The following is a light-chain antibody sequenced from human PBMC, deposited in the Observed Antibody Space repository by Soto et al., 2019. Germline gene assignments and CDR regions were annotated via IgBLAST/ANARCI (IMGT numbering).Light chain of an antibody. CDR3: SAYTSTTSLFI. CDR2: EVS. CDR1: NRDIGGYNY. Sequence: QSALTQPASVSGSPGQSITISCTGTNRDIGGYNYVSWYQQHPGKGPKDLLFEVSNRPSGVSHRFSGSKSGNTASLTISGLQPEDEADYYCSAYTSTTSLFIFGGGTKLTVL. V-gene: IGLV2-14*01. J-gene: IGLJ2*01.